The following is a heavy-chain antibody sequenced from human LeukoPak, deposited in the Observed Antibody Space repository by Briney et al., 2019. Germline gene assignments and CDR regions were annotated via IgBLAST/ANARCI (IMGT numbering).Heavy chain of an antibody. D-gene: IGHD1-1*01. Sequence: GASVKVSCKASGYTFTGYYMHWVRQAPGQGLEWMGWINPNSGGTNYAQKFQGRVTMTRDTSISTAYMELSRLRSDDTAVYYCARDRRTADYYYYYMDVWGKGTTVTISS. V-gene: IGHV1-2*02. CDR1: GYTFTGYY. J-gene: IGHJ6*03. CDR2: INPNSGGT. CDR3: ARDRRTADYYYYYMDV.